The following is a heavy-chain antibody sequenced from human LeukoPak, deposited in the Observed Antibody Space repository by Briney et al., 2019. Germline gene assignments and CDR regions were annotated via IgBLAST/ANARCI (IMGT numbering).Heavy chain of an antibody. Sequence: ASVKVSCKASGYTFTSYGISWVRQAPGQGLEWMGWISAYNGNTNYAQKHQGRVTMTTDTSTSTAYMELRSLRSDDTAVYYCARDRERGYSYGNKAFDIWGQGTMVTVSS. CDR2: ISAYNGNT. V-gene: IGHV1-18*01. J-gene: IGHJ3*02. CDR3: ARDRERGYSYGNKAFDI. CDR1: GYTFTSYG. D-gene: IGHD5-18*01.